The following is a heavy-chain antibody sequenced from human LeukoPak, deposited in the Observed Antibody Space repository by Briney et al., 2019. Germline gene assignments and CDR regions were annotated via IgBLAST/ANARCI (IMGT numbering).Heavy chain of an antibody. CDR3: ARQDSIYDILTGYSYYFDY. D-gene: IGHD3-9*01. V-gene: IGHV3-33*01. CDR1: GFTFSSYG. Sequence: QPGRSLRLSCAASGFTFSSYGMHWVRQAPGKGLEWVAVIWYGGSNKYYADSVKGRFTISRDNSKNTLYLQMNSLRAEDTAVYYCARQDSIYDILTGYSYYFDYWGQGTLVTVSS. J-gene: IGHJ4*02. CDR2: IWYGGSNK.